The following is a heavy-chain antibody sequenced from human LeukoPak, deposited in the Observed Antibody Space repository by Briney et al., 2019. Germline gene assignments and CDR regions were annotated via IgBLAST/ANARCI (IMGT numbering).Heavy chain of an antibody. CDR1: GFTFNRYA. Sequence: PGGSLRLSCAASGFTFNRYAMAWVRQVPGKGLEWLSGISGSGDSTYYADSVKGLFVISRDNSKNTVYLQMNSLRSEDTALYYCAKSHGDYGLLDYWGQGTLVTVSS. V-gene: IGHV3-23*01. D-gene: IGHD4-17*01. CDR3: AKSHGDYGLLDY. CDR2: ISGSGDST. J-gene: IGHJ4*02.